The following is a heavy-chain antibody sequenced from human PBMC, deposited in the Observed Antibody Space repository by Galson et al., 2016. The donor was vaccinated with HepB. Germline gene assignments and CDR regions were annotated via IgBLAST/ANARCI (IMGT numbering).Heavy chain of an antibody. J-gene: IGHJ4*02. CDR2: ISYDGSNK. V-gene: IGHV3-30*18. CDR1: GFAFSSYG. Sequence: SLRLSCAASGFAFSSYGMHWVRQAPGKGLEWVAFISYDGSNKKYADSVKGRFTISRDNSKKTLYLQMNSLRAEDTAVYYCAKDGRSYCSSASGPAHFHYWGQGTLVTVSS. D-gene: IGHD2-2*01. CDR3: AKDGRSYCSSASGPAHFHY.